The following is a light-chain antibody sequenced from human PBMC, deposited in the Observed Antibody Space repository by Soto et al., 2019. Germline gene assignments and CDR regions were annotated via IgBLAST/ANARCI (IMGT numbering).Light chain of an antibody. CDR3: QLYGTSPKP. CDR1: QTVSSNY. V-gene: IGKV3-20*01. Sequence: EIVLTQSPGTLSLSPGERATLSCRASQTVSSNYLAWYQQKPGQAPRLLIYAASTRATGIPDRFSGSGSGTDFTLSISRLESEDFAVYYCQLYGTSPKPFGQGTKVEIK. J-gene: IGKJ1*01. CDR2: AAS.